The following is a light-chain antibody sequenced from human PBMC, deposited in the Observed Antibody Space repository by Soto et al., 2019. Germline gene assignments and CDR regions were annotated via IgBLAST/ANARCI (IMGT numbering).Light chain of an antibody. V-gene: IGLV1-44*01. CDR3: AAWDDSLNGPV. Sequence: QSVLTQPPSSSGTPGQRGATACSGSSSNVGINSVSWYQQFPGAAPKVLIYNTNQRPSGVPDRFSGSKSGTSASLAISGLQPEDEADYYCAAWDDSLNGPVFGGGTKLTVL. CDR1: SSNVGINS. CDR2: NTN. J-gene: IGLJ2*01.